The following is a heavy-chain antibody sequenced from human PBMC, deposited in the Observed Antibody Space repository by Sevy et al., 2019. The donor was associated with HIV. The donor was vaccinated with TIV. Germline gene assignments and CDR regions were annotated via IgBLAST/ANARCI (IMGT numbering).Heavy chain of an antibody. CDR2: IYYSGST. J-gene: IGHJ4*02. CDR1: GGSVSSGSYY. Sequence: SETLSLTCTVSGGSVSSGSYYWSWIRQPPGKGLEWIGYIYYSGSTNYNPSLKSRVTISVDTTKNQFSLKLSSVTAADTAVYYCARNYYGSRKFDYWGQGTLVTVSS. V-gene: IGHV4-61*01. D-gene: IGHD3-10*01. CDR3: ARNYYGSRKFDY.